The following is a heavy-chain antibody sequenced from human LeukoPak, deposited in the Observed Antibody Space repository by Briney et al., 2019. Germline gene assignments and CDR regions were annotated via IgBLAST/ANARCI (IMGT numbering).Heavy chain of an antibody. CDR2: ISSSSSYI. CDR1: GFTFSSYS. D-gene: IGHD2-15*01. Sequence: PGGSLRLSCAASGFTFSSYSMNWVRQAPGKGLEWVSSISSSSSYIYYADSVKGRFTISRDNAKNSLYLQMNSLRAEDTAVYYCARDLVVVPASPYYFDYWGQGTLVTVSS. J-gene: IGHJ4*02. V-gene: IGHV3-21*01. CDR3: ARDLVVVPASPYYFDY.